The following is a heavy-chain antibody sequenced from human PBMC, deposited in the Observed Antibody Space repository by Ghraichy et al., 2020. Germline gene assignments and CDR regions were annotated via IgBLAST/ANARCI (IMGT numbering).Heavy chain of an antibody. CDR3: ARVRLQGSSGWYSPWYFDL. V-gene: IGHV1-8*01. D-gene: IGHD6-19*01. CDR1: GYTFTSYD. CDR2: MNPNSGNT. J-gene: IGHJ2*01. Sequence: ASVKVSCKASGYTFTSYDINWVRQATGQGLEWMGWMNPNSGNTGYAQKFQGRVTMTRNTSISTAYMELSSLRSEDTAVYYCARVRLQGSSGWYSPWYFDLWGRGTLVTVSS.